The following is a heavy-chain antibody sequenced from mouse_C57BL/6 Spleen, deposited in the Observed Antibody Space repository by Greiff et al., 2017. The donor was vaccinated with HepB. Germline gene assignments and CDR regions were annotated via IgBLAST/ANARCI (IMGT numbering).Heavy chain of an antibody. CDR1: GYTFTDYY. Sequence: VQLQQSGPELVKPGASVKISCKASGYTFTDYYMNWVKQSHGKSLEWIGDINPNNGGTSYNQKFKGKATLTVDKSSSTAYMELRSLTSEDSAVYYCARSLYGNYDYYAMDYWGQGTSVTVSS. CDR3: ARSLYGNYDYYAMDY. D-gene: IGHD2-1*01. J-gene: IGHJ4*01. V-gene: IGHV1-26*01. CDR2: INPNNGGT.